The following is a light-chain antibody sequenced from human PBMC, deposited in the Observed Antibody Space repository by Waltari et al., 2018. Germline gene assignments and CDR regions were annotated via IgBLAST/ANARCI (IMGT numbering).Light chain of an antibody. V-gene: IGKV3-11*01. J-gene: IGKJ1*01. CDR1: QSVSSY. Sequence: EIVLTQSPATLSLSPGERATLSCRASQSVSSYLAWYQQKPGQSPRLLIYDAPNRATGIPVRFRGSVSGTDFTLTISSLEPEDFAVYYCQQRSNWPWTFGQGTKVESK. CDR3: QQRSNWPWT. CDR2: DAP.